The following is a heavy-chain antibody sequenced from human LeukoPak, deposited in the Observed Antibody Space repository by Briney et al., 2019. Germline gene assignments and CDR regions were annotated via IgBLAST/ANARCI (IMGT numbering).Heavy chain of an antibody. J-gene: IGHJ6*03. D-gene: IGHD6-19*01. CDR3: ARDGQSGLGYYYYYYMGV. Sequence: SVKVSCKASGGTFSSYAISWVRQAPGQGLEWMGGIIPIFGTANYAQKFQGRVTITTDESTSTAYMELSSLRSEDTAVYYCARDGQSGLGYYYYYYMGVWGKGTTVTVSS. V-gene: IGHV1-69*05. CDR2: IIPIFGTA. CDR1: GGTFSSYA.